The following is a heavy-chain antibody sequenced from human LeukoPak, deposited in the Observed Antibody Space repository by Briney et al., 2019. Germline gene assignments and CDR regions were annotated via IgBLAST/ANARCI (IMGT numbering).Heavy chain of an antibody. V-gene: IGHV3-11*05. Sequence: KPGGSLRLSGAASGFTFSDYCMSWIRQAPGKGLEWVSYISSSSSYTNYADSVKGRFTISRDNAKNSLYLQMNSLRAEDTAVYYCARDQAAAGNLDYWGQGTLVTVSS. D-gene: IGHD6-13*01. CDR3: ARDQAAAGNLDY. CDR1: GFTFSDYC. CDR2: ISSSSSYT. J-gene: IGHJ4*02.